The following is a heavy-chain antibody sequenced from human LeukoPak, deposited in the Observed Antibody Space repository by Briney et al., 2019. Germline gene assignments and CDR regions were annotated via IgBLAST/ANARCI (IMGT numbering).Heavy chain of an antibody. CDR1: GYTFTVYY. V-gene: IGHV1-2*02. Sequence: ASVKVSCKASGYTFTVYYMHWVRQAPGQGLEWMGWINPNSGGTNYAQKFQGRVTMTRDTSISTAYMELSRLRSDDTAVYYCASPGSRSYYDILTGYYTGLKFDYWGQGTLVTVSS. CDR2: INPNSGGT. CDR3: ASPGSRSYYDILTGYYTGLKFDY. D-gene: IGHD3-9*01. J-gene: IGHJ4*02.